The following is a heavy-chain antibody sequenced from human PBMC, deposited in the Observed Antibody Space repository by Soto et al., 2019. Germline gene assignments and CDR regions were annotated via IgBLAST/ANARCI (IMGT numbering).Heavy chain of an antibody. CDR3: EIDNIAAX. J-gene: IGHJ4*02. V-gene: IGHV3-7*01. CDR1: GLTFSSYW. D-gene: IGHD6-13*01. CDR2: ISQDGSDK. Sequence: GGSLRLSCSASGLTFSSYWFSWVRQATGKGMEWVYNISQDGSDKLYIYSVKGRLTVSRDNDKNSLYMQMNSLRAEDTAVYYCEIDNIAAXWGRGTLVTVSX.